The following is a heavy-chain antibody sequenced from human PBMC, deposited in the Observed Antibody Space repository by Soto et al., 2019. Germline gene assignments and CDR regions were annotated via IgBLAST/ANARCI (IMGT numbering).Heavy chain of an antibody. CDR2: ISSSGSTI. D-gene: IGHD3-22*01. CDR3: ARDWSYYYDSSGYYYPADDAFDI. Sequence: RRLSCAASGFTFSSYEMNWVRQAPGKGLEWVSYISSSGSTIYYADSVKGRFTISRDNAKNSLYLQMNSLRAEDTAVYYCARDWSYYYDSSGYYYPADDAFDIWGQGTMVTVSS. CDR1: GFTFSSYE. V-gene: IGHV3-48*03. J-gene: IGHJ3*02.